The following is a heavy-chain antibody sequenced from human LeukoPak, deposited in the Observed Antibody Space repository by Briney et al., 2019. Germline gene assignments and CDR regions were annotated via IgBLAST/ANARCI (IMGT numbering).Heavy chain of an antibody. D-gene: IGHD6-19*01. CDR2: ISGSSGNT. CDR1: GFTFSSYA. CDR3: AKDGSSSGWYYFDY. Sequence: GGSLRLSCVASGFTFSSYAMSWVRQAPGKALEWVSAISGSSGNTHYADSVKGRFTISRDNSKNTLYLQMNSLRAEDTAVYYCAKDGSSSGWYYFDYWGQGTLVTVSS. V-gene: IGHV3-23*01. J-gene: IGHJ4*02.